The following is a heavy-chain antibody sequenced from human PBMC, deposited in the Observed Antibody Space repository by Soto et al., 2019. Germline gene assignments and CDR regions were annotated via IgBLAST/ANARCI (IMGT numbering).Heavy chain of an antibody. CDR1: GYIFSTYT. J-gene: IGHJ4*02. Sequence: QVHLVQSGAEVKKPAASVKVSCKASGYIFSTYTMHWVRQAPGQRLEWMGWINAANGNTKYSQNFQGRVTISRDTSASTAYLELSSLRSEDTAVYYCARVSFETSGYADYWGQGTLVTVSS. D-gene: IGHD3-22*01. CDR3: ARVSFETSGYADY. CDR2: INAANGNT. V-gene: IGHV1-3*01.